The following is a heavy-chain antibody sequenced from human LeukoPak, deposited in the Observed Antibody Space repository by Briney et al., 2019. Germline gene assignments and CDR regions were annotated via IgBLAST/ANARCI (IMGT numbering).Heavy chain of an antibody. J-gene: IGHJ6*03. V-gene: IGHV3-74*01. CDR3: ARENSYYDFWSGYYTGQYYMDV. Sequence: GGSLRLSCAASGFTFSSYSMNWVRQAPGKGLVWVSRINTDGSSTSYADSVKGRFTISRDNAKNTLYLQMNSLRAEDTAVYYCARENSYYDFWSGYYTGQYYMDVWGKGTTVTVSS. CDR1: GFTFSSYS. D-gene: IGHD3-3*01. CDR2: INTDGSST.